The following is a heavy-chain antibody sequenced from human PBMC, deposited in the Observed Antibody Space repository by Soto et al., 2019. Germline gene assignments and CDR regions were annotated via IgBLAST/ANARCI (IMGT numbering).Heavy chain of an antibody. Sequence: SQTLSRTCAISGDSVSSNSAAWKWIRQSPSGGLEWLGRTYYRSKWYSDYAVSVRGRITISPDTSKNQFSLQFNSVTPEDTAVYYCARELGSGFPFDYWGQGTLVTVSS. CDR3: ARELGSGFPFDY. D-gene: IGHD2-15*01. CDR1: GDSVSSNSAA. CDR2: TYYRSKWYS. V-gene: IGHV6-1*01. J-gene: IGHJ4*02.